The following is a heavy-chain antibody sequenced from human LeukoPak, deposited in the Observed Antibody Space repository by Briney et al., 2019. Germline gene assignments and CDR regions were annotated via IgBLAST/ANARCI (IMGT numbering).Heavy chain of an antibody. D-gene: IGHD4-17*01. CDR2: IYTSGST. J-gene: IGHJ3*02. Sequence: SETLSLTCTVSGGSISSYYWSWIRQPAGKGLEWIGRIYTSGSTNYNPSLKSRVTMSVDTSKNQFSLKLSSVTAADTAVYYCARDHGETKNDYGDYRLGAFDIWGQGTMVTVSS. CDR1: GGSISSYY. CDR3: ARDHGETKNDYGDYRLGAFDI. V-gene: IGHV4-4*07.